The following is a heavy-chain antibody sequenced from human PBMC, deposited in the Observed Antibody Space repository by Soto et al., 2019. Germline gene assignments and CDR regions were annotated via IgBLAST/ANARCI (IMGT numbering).Heavy chain of an antibody. CDR2: ISYDGSNK. V-gene: IGHV3-30-3*01. J-gene: IGHJ3*02. CDR3: ARDRVAALPDAFDM. D-gene: IGHD6-6*01. CDR1: VFTFSSYA. Sequence: QVQLVESGGGVVQPGRSLRLPCAASVFTFSSYAMHWVRQAPGKGLEWVAVISYDGSNKYYADSVKGRFTISRDNSMNTIYMQMNSLRAEATAVYYCARDRVAALPDAFDMWGQGTIVTGSS.